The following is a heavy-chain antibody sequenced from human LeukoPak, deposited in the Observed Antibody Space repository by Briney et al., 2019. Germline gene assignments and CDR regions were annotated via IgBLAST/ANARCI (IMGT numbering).Heavy chain of an antibody. D-gene: IGHD4-11*01. V-gene: IGHV1-69*05. CDR1: GGTFSSYA. J-gene: IGHJ6*03. Sequence: GASVPVSCKASGGTFSSYAISWVRQAPAQGLEWMGGIIPIFGTANYAQKFQGRVTITTDESTSTAYMELSSLRSEDTAVYYCARTTVTTQHYYYYMDVWGKGTTVTVSS. CDR2: IIPIFGTA. CDR3: ARTTVTTQHYYYYMDV.